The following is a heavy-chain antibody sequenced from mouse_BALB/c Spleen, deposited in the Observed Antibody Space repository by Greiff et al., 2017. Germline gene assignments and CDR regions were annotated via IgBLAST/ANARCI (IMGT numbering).Heavy chain of an antibody. CDR2: ISSGSSTI. CDR3: ARSGEGFDY. J-gene: IGHJ2*01. CDR1: GFTFSSFG. V-gene: IGHV5-17*02. D-gene: IGHD2-13*01. Sequence: EVHLVESGGGLVQPGGSRKLSCAASGFTFSSFGMHWVRQAPEKGLEWVAYISSGSSTIYYADTVKGRFTISRDNPKNTLFLQMTSLRSEDTAMYYCARSGEGFDYWGQGTTLTVSA.